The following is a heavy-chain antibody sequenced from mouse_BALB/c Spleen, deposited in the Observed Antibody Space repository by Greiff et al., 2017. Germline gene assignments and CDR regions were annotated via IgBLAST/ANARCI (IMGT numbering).Heavy chain of an antibody. V-gene: IGHV1-9*01. J-gene: IGHJ3*01. Sequence: VQLQQSGAELMKPGASVKISCKATGYTFSSYWIEWVKQRPGHGLEWIGEILPGSGSTNYNEKFKGKATFTADTSSNTAYMQLSSLTSEDSAVYYCARGGFITTVVGGAYWGQGTLVTVSA. D-gene: IGHD1-1*01. CDR1: GYTFSSYW. CDR2: ILPGSGST. CDR3: ARGGFITTVVGGAY.